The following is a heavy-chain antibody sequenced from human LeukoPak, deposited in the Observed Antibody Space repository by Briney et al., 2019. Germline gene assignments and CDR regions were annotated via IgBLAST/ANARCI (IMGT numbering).Heavy chain of an antibody. Sequence: RGGSLRLSCAASGFTFSRHGMSWVRQAPGEGLEWVSAISGSGGSTYYADSVKGRFTISRDNSENTLYLQMNSLRAEDTAVYYCARDLDSSGYYHVVDSWGQGALVTVSS. V-gene: IGHV3-23*01. D-gene: IGHD3-22*01. CDR2: ISGSGGST. J-gene: IGHJ4*02. CDR1: GFTFSRHG. CDR3: ARDLDSSGYYHVVDS.